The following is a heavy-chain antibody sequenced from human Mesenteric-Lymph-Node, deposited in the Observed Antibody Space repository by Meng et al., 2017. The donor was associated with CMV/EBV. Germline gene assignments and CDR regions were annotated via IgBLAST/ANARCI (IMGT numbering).Heavy chain of an antibody. CDR1: GFTFSSYS. V-gene: IGHV3-21*01. J-gene: IGHJ4*02. Sequence: GESLKISCAASGFTFSSYSMNWVRQAPGKGLEWVSSISSSSSYIYYADSVKGRFTISRDNAKNSLYLQMNSLRAEDTAVYYCARDLPPRSPPGPNDYWGQGTLVTVSS. CDR2: ISSSSSYI. CDR3: ARDLPPRSPPGPNDY.